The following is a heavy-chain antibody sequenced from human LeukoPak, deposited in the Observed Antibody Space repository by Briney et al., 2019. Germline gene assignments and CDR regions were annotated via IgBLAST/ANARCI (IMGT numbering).Heavy chain of an antibody. CDR1: GGSFSGYY. CDR3: ARATTYYYDSSGYFRHVYYFDY. V-gene: IGHV4-34*01. Sequence: SETLSLTCAVYGGSFSGYYWGWIRQPPGKGLEWIGEINHSGSTNYNPSLKSRVTISVDTSKNQFSLKLSSVTAADTAVYYCARATTYYYDSSGYFRHVYYFDYWGQGTLVTVSS. D-gene: IGHD3-22*01. CDR2: INHSGST. J-gene: IGHJ4*02.